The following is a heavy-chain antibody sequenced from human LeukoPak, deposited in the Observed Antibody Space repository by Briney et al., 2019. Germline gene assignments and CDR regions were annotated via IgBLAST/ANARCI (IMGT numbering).Heavy chain of an antibody. CDR1: EVRFGRDW. V-gene: IGHV3-7*01. J-gene: IGHJ1*01. D-gene: IGHD2-2*01. Sequence: PGGSLRLSCVASEVRFGRDWISWVRQAPGKGLEWVACIKQDGSEEYYVGSVRRRFTVSVDNGKNSLYLQMNSLRAEDTARYYCATLDSTKSVFWGRGTAVSVSS. CDR2: IKQDGSEE. CDR3: ATLDSTKSVF.